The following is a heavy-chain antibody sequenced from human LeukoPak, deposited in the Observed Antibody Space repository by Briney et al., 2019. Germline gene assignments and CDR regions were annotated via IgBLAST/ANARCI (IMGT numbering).Heavy chain of an antibody. CDR3: ARVGGGRALRFETVDY. Sequence: ASVKVSCKASGYTFTSYAMNWVRQAPGQGLEWMGWINTNTGNPTYAQGFTGRFVFSLDTSVSTAYLQISSLKAEDTAVYYCARVGGGRALRFETVDYWGQGTLVTVSS. D-gene: IGHD3-16*01. J-gene: IGHJ4*02. V-gene: IGHV7-4-1*02. CDR2: INTNTGNP. CDR1: GYTFTSYA.